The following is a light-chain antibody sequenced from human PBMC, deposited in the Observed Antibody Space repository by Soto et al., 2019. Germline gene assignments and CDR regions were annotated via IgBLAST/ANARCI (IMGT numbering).Light chain of an antibody. V-gene: IGKV3-11*01. CDR1: QSVSSY. Sequence: EIVLTQSPATLSLSPGERATLSCRASQSVSSYLAWYQQKPGQAPRLLIYDASNRATGIPARFSGSGSGTDFTLPISSLEPEDFAVYYCQQRFTFGHGTKVDIK. J-gene: IGKJ3*01. CDR2: DAS. CDR3: QQRFT.